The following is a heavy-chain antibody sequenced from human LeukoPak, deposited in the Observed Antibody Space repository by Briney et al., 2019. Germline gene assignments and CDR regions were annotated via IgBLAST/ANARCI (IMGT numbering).Heavy chain of an antibody. CDR2: INVDGSST. J-gene: IGHJ1*01. CDR3: ARTASYSGNYYGYFQH. D-gene: IGHD1-26*01. Sequence: GESLRLSCAASGFTFSNYWMHWVRQVPGKGLVWVSRINVDGSSTNYADSVKGRFTISRDNAKNTLYLQMNSLRAEDTAVYYCARTASYSGNYYGYFQHWGQGTLVTVSS. CDR1: GFTFSNYW. V-gene: IGHV3-74*01.